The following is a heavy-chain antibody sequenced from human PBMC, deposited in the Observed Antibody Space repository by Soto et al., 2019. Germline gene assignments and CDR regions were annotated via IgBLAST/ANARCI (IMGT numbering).Heavy chain of an antibody. J-gene: IGHJ6*03. CDR1: GDTFTDYY. CDR3: AIESGAATATLDYYYSYMDV. V-gene: IGHV1-2*04. CDR2: INPNSGVT. Sequence: QVQLVQSGAEVKKPGASVTVSCRSSGDTFTDYYMHWVRQAPGQGLEWMGWINPNSGVTKYAPKFQGWVTMTRDTSIRTVYMQLSRLRSDDTAVYYCAIESGAATATLDYYYSYMDVWGTGTTVTVSS. D-gene: IGHD6-25*01.